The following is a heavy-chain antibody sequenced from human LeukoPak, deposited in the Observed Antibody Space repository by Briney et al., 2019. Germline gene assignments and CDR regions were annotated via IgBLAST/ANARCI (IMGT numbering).Heavy chain of an antibody. Sequence: SETLSLTCAVSGGSISSSNWWSWVRQPPGKGLEWIGYIYYSGSTNYNPSLKSRVTISVDTSKNQFSLKLTSVTAADTAVYYCARDRIDYSNYDYFDYWGQGTLVTVSS. J-gene: IGHJ4*02. CDR2: IYYSGST. D-gene: IGHD4-11*01. CDR1: GGSISSSNW. CDR3: ARDRIDYSNYDYFDY. V-gene: IGHV4-4*02.